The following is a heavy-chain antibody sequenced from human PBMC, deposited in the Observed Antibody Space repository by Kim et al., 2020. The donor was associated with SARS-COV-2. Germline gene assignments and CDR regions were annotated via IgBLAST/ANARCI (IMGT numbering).Heavy chain of an antibody. CDR2: IVVGSGNT. D-gene: IGHD3-22*01. CDR3: AAARLNYYDSSGRPDAFDI. J-gene: IGHJ3*02. CDR1: GFTFTSSA. Sequence: SVKVSCKASGFTFTSSAVQWVRQARGQRLEWIGWIVVGSGNTNYAQKFQERVTITRDMSTSTAYMELSSLRSEDTAVYYCAAARLNYYDSSGRPDAFDIWGQGTMVTVSS. V-gene: IGHV1-58*01.